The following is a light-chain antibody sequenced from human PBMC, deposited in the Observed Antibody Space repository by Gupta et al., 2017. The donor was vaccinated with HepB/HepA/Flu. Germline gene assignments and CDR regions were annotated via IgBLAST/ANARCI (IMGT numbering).Light chain of an antibody. CDR1: QSISTY. J-gene: IGKJ2*01. V-gene: IGKV1-39*01. CDR2: AAS. CDR3: QQSYRTPYT. Sequence: QIAQSPFSLSASVGDRVTITCRANQSISTYLNWYQQKLGKAPKLLIFAASRLQSGVPSRFSGSGSGTDFTLTISSLQAEDFATDYGQQSYRTPYTFGRGTKLEI.